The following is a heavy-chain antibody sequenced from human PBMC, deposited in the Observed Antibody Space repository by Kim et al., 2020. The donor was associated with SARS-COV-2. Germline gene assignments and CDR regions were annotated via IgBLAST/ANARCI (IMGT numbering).Heavy chain of an antibody. CDR1: GYTFTSYA. V-gene: IGHV7-4-1*02. CDR2: INTNTGNP. Sequence: ASVKVSCKASGYTFTSYAMNWVRQAPGQGLEWMGWINTNTGNPTYAQGFTGWIVFSLDTSVSTAYLQISSLKAEDTAVYYCARAYGGTIFGVVAYYYGMDVWGQGTAVTVSS. J-gene: IGHJ6*02. CDR3: ARAYGGTIFGVVAYYYGMDV. D-gene: IGHD3-3*01.